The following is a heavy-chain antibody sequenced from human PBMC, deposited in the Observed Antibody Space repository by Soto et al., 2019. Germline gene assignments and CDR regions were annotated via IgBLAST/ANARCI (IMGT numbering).Heavy chain of an antibody. CDR2: TYYRSKWYN. D-gene: IGHD2-15*01. CDR1: GDSVSSNSAA. V-gene: IGHV6-1*01. CDR3: ARDQEDIVVVGTGYYYYYYGMDV. J-gene: IGHJ6*02. Sequence: SQTLSLPCAISGDSVSSNSAAWNWIRQSPSRGLEWLGRTYYRSKWYNDYAVSVKSRITINPDTSKNQFSLQLNSVTPEDTAVYYCARDQEDIVVVGTGYYYYYYGMDVWGQGTTVTVSS.